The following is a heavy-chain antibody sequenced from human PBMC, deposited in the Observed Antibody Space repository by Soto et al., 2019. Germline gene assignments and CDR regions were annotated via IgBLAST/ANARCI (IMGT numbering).Heavy chain of an antibody. D-gene: IGHD5-12*01. CDR2: IYYSGST. Sequence: SETLSLTCTVSGGSISSYYWSWIRQPPGNGLEYIGYIYYSGSTNYNPSLKSRVTISVDTSKKQFSLKLSSVTAADTAVYYFARYSGYGDYYFDYWGQGTLVTVSS. CDR1: GGSISSYY. V-gene: IGHV4-59*01. CDR3: ARYSGYGDYYFDY. J-gene: IGHJ4*02.